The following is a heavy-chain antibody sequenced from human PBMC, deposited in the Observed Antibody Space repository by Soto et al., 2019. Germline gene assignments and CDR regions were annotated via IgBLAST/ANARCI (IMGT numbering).Heavy chain of an antibody. D-gene: IGHD3-10*01. Sequence: GESLKISCKGWGYNFTNYWIGWVRQMPGKGLEWMGIIYPGDSDTRYSPSFQGQVTISADKSISTAYLQWSSLKASDTAMYYCAGGGVRGVITRTRDYYGMDVWGQGT. V-gene: IGHV5-51*01. CDR1: GYNFTNYW. J-gene: IGHJ6*02. CDR2: IYPGDSDT. CDR3: AGGGVRGVITRTRDYYGMDV.